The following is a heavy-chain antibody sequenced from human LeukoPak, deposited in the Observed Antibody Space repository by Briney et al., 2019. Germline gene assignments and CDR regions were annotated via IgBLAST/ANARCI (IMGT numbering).Heavy chain of an antibody. J-gene: IGHJ5*02. CDR2: IYSGGNT. CDR3: ARGIGSQLRSGWFDP. Sequence: GGSLRLSCAASGFTVSSNYMSWVRQAPGKGLEWVSVIYSGGNTYYADSVEGRFTISRDNSKNTLYLQMNSRRAEDTAVYYCARGIGSQLRSGWFDPWGQGTLVTVSS. V-gene: IGHV3-66*01. CDR1: GFTVSSNY. D-gene: IGHD3-3*01.